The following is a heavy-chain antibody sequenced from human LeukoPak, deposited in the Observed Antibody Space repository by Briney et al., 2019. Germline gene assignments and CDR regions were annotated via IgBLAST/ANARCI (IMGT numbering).Heavy chain of an antibody. D-gene: IGHD5-18*01. J-gene: IGHJ5*02. CDR3: ARGGYSYGRGWFDP. CDR2: INHSGST. CDR1: GESFSGYY. Sequence: SETLSLTCAVYGESFSGYYWSWIRQPPGKGLEWSGEINHSGSTNYNPSLKSRVTISVDTSKNQFSLKLSSVTAADTAVFYCARGGYSYGRGWFDPWGQGTLVTVSS. V-gene: IGHV4-34*01.